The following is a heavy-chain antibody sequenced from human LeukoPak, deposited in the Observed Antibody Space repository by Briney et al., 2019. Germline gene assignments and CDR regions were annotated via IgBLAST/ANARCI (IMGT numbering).Heavy chain of an antibody. V-gene: IGHV3-49*03. CDR2: IRGKAYGGTP. CDR1: GFTFGDYL. D-gene: IGHD3-16*02. Sequence: GGSLRLSCTASGFTFGDYLMSWIRQAPEKGLEWVGFIRGKAYGGTPEYAASVKGRFTTSRDDSKSIAYLQMNGLKTEDTAVYYCTRGSPRYTSAILMTYWGQGTLVTVSS. J-gene: IGHJ4*02. CDR3: TRGSPRYTSAILMTY.